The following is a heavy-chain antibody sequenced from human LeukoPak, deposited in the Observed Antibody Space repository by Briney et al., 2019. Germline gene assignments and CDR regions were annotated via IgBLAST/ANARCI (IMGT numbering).Heavy chain of an antibody. CDR2: ISSSGSTI. CDR1: GFTFSGYE. CDR3: AELGITMIGGV. Sequence: PGGSLRLSCAASGFTFSGYEMNWVRHAPGKGLEWVSYISSSGSTIYYADSVKGRFTISRDNAKNSLYLQMNSLRAEDTAVYYCAELGITMIGGVWGKGTTVTISS. D-gene: IGHD3-10*02. V-gene: IGHV3-48*03. J-gene: IGHJ6*04.